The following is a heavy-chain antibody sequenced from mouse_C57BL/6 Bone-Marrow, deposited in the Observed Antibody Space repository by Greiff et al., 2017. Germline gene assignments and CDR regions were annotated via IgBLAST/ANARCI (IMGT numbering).Heavy chain of an antibody. CDR1: GFTFSSYA. V-gene: IGHV5-4*01. Sequence: EVKLQESGGGLVKPGGSLKLSCAASGFTFSSYAMSWVRQTPEKRLEWVATISDGGSYTYYPDNVKGRFTISRDNAKNNLYLQMSHLKSEDTAMYYCARDPFYDGGAMDYWGQGTSVTVSS. D-gene: IGHD2-3*01. J-gene: IGHJ4*01. CDR3: ARDPFYDGGAMDY. CDR2: ISDGGSYT.